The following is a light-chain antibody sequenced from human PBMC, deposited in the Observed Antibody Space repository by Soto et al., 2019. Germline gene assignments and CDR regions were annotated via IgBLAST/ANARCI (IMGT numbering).Light chain of an antibody. J-gene: IGLJ1*01. CDR3: SSYTDRKHLV. CDR1: SSDIGGYNS. V-gene: IGLV2-8*01. Sequence: QSALTQSPSASESPGQSVTISCTGTSSDIGGYNSVSWYQQHPGKAPKVMIYDVTKRPSGVPDRFSGSKSGNTASLTVSALQAEDEADYYCSSYTDRKHLVFGTGTKVTVL. CDR2: DVT.